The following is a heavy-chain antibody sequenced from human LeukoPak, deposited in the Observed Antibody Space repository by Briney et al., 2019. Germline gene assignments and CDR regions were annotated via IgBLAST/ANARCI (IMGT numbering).Heavy chain of an antibody. Sequence: PSETLSLTCTVSGGSISSFYWSWIRQPPGKGLEWIGYIYYSGSTHYNPPLKSRVTISVDTSKNQFSLKLSSVTAADTAVYYCARDLRYGWGFYFDYWGQGTLVTV. CDR1: GGSISSFY. J-gene: IGHJ4*02. CDR3: ARDLRYGWGFYFDY. CDR2: IYYSGST. D-gene: IGHD3-16*01. V-gene: IGHV4-59*01.